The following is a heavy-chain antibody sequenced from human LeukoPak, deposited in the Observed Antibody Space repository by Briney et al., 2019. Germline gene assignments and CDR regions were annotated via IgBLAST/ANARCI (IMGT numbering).Heavy chain of an antibody. CDR1: GFTFSSYA. Sequence: GGSLRLSCAASGFTFSSYAMHWVRQAPGKGLEWVAVTSFDGSEVFFADSVRGRFTISRDNSKDTVYLQINSLRAEDTAVYHCARDSGGYSEPDYYYYYMDVWGKGTTVTVSS. CDR3: ARDSGGYSEPDYYYYYMDV. D-gene: IGHD3-22*01. CDR2: TSFDGSEV. J-gene: IGHJ6*03. V-gene: IGHV3-30-3*01.